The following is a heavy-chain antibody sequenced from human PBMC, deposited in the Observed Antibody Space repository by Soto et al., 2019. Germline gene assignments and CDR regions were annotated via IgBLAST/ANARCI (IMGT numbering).Heavy chain of an antibody. J-gene: IGHJ5*02. V-gene: IGHV3-23*01. CDR1: GVTFSSYA. CDR3: AKTPTMLVVTNWLDP. CDR2: ISGSGDST. Sequence: GGSLRLSCAASGVTFSSYAMSWVRQAPGKGLEWVSAISGSGDSTYYADSVKGRFTISRDNSKNTMYMQMKSLRAEDTAVYYCAKTPTMLVVTNWLDPWGQGTLVTVSS. D-gene: IGHD3-22*01.